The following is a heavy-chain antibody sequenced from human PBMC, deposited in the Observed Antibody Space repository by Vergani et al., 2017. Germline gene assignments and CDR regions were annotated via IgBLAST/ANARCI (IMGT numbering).Heavy chain of an antibody. CDR2: NNAGNGNT. V-gene: IGHV1-3*01. J-gene: IGHJ6*03. CDR3: ARDREDYYYYYYMDV. CDR1: GYTFTSYA. Sequence: QVQLVQSGAEVKKPGASVKVSCKASGYTFTSYAMHLVRQAPGQRLEWMGWNNAGNGNTKYSQKCQGRVTITRDTSASTAYMELSSLRSEDTAVYYCARDREDYYYYYYMDVWGKGTTVTVSS.